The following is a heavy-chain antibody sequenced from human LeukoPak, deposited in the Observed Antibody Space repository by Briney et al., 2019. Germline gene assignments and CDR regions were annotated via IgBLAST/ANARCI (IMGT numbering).Heavy chain of an antibody. V-gene: IGHV3-21*01. J-gene: IGHJ4*02. CDR2: ISSSSSYI. Sequence: GGTLRLSCAASGFTFSSYSKNWVRQAPGKGLEWVSSISSSSSYIYYADSVKGRFTISRDNAKNSLYLQMNSLRAEDTAVYYCARVLAVAGGYWGQGTLVTVSS. CDR3: ARVLAVAGGY. CDR1: GFTFSSYS. D-gene: IGHD6-19*01.